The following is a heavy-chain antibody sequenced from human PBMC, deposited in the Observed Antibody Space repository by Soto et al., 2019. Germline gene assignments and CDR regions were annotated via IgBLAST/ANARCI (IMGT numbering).Heavy chain of an antibody. Sequence: EVQLVETGGGLIQPGGSLRLSCAASGFTVSSNYMSWVRQAPGKGLEWVSVIYSGGSTCYADSVKGRFTISRDNSKNTLYLQMNSLRAEDTAVYYCARVSADWYYFDYWGQGTLVTVSS. CDR1: GFTVSSNY. CDR3: ARVSADWYYFDY. J-gene: IGHJ4*02. CDR2: IYSGGST. D-gene: IGHD3-9*01. V-gene: IGHV3-53*02.